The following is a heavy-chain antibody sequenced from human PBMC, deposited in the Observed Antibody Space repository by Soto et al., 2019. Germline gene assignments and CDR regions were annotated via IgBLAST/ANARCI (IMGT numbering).Heavy chain of an antibody. Sequence: TLSLTCAVSGGSISSGGYSWSWIRQPPGKGLEWIGYFYDSESTYYNPSLKSRVTISVDRSKNQFSLKLNSVTAADTAVYYCARSGIAPSNWFDPWGQRTLVTVSS. V-gene: IGHV4-30-2*01. D-gene: IGHD6-25*01. CDR1: GGSISSGGYS. CDR3: ARSGIAPSNWFDP. J-gene: IGHJ5*02. CDR2: FYDSEST.